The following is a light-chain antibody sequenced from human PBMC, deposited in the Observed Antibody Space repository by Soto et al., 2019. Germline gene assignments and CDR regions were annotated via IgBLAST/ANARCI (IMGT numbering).Light chain of an antibody. CDR2: GAS. CDR3: QVRTNWSIA. CDR1: QSVSSRY. V-gene: IGKV3D-20*02. J-gene: IGKJ5*01. Sequence: EIVLTQSPGTLSLSPGERATLSCRASQSVSSRYLAWYQQKPGQAPRLLIYGASSRAAGIPARFSGSGSGTDFTLTINNLEPEDFAVYYCQVRTNWSIAFGRGTRLEIK.